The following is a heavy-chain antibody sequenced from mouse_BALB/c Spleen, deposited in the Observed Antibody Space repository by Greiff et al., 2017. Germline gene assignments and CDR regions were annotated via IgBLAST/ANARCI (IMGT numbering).Heavy chain of an antibody. D-gene: IGHD3-1*01. CDR3: ARDRASSGYDAMDY. J-gene: IGHJ4*01. V-gene: IGHV5-4*02. Sequence: LVESGGGLVKPGGSLKLSCAASGFTFSDYYMYWVRQTPEKRLEWVATISDGGSYTYYPDSVKGRFTISRDNAKNNLYLQMSSLKSEDTAMYYCARDRASSGYDAMDYWGQGTSVTVSS. CDR2: ISDGGSYT. CDR1: GFTFSDYY.